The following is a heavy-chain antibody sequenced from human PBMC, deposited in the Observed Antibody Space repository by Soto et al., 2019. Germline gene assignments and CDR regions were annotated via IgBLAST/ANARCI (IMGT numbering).Heavy chain of an antibody. CDR1: GFSFGSYW. CDR3: AKDRHRSGSPHPFDY. V-gene: IGHV3-7*03. D-gene: IGHD3-22*01. CDR2: VKKGGSEK. J-gene: IGHJ4*02. Sequence: GGSLRLSCAASGFSFGSYWMSWVRQAPGKGLEWVANVKKGGSEKNYVDSVKGRFTISRDNAKNSLYLQMNSLRAEDTAVYYCAKDRHRSGSPHPFDYWGQGTLVTVSS.